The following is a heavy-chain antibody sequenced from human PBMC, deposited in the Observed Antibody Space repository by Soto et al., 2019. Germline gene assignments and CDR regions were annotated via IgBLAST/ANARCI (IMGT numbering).Heavy chain of an antibody. CDR2: ISAYNGNT. CDR3: ARVYYDFWSGYYHWFDP. V-gene: IGHV1-18*01. CDR1: GYTFTSYG. D-gene: IGHD3-3*01. Sequence: GVSVKVTSKASGYTFTSYGLSWVRQAHGQGLEWMGWISAYNGNTNYAQKLQGRVTMTTDTSTSTAYMELRSLRSDDTAVYYCARVYYDFWSGYYHWFDPWGQGTLVTVSS. J-gene: IGHJ5*02.